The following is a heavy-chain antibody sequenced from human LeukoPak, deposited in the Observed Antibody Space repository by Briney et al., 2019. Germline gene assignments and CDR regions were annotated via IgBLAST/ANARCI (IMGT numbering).Heavy chain of an antibody. CDR3: ARGDRTSIAARRRAFDI. CDR2: IYSGGST. D-gene: IGHD6-6*01. J-gene: IGHJ3*02. Sequence: GGSLRLSCAASGFTVSSNCMSWVRQAPGKGLEWVSVIYSGGSTYYADSVKGRFTISRDNSKNTLYLQMNSLRAEDTAVYYCARGDRTSIAARRRAFDIWGQGTMVTVSS. CDR1: GFTVSSNC. V-gene: IGHV3-66*01.